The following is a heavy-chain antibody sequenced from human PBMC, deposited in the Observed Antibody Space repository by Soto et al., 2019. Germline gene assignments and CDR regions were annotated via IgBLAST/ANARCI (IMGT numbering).Heavy chain of an antibody. Sequence: PGGSLRLSCAASGFTFSSYAMHWVRQAPGKGLEWVAVISYDGSNKYYADSVKGRFTISRDNSKNTLYLQMNSLRAEDTAVYYCVRDEGWGYYYDSSGYYGYWGQGTLVTVSS. J-gene: IGHJ4*02. V-gene: IGHV3-30-3*01. CDR3: VRDEGWGYYYDSSGYYGY. D-gene: IGHD3-22*01. CDR2: ISYDGSNK. CDR1: GFTFSSYA.